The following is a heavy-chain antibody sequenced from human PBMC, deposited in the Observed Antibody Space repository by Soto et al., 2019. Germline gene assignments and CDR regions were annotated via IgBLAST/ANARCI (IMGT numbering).Heavy chain of an antibody. CDR1: GFTFSSYA. Sequence: GGSLRLSCAASGFTFSSYAMSWVRQAPGKGLEWVSAISGSGGSTYYADSVKGRFTISRDKSKNTLYLQMNSLRAEDTAVYYCARDRMVRGVPYYYYGMDVWCQGTTVTVSS. V-gene: IGHV3-23*01. CDR3: ARDRMVRGVPYYYYGMDV. J-gene: IGHJ6*02. CDR2: ISGSGGST. D-gene: IGHD3-10*01.